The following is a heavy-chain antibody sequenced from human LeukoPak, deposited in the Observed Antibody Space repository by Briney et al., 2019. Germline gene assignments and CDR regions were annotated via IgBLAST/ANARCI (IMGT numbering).Heavy chain of an antibody. D-gene: IGHD6-6*01. CDR2: IYYSGST. V-gene: IGHV4-59*01. CDR3: ARVAARYVGMDV. J-gene: IGHJ6*02. CDR1: AGSINHYY. Sequence: SETLSLTCTVSAGSINHYYWSWIRQPPGKGLEWIGYIYYSGSTNYNPSLKSRVTISVDTSKKQVSLNLSSVTAADTAVYYCARVAARYVGMDVWGQGTTVTVSS.